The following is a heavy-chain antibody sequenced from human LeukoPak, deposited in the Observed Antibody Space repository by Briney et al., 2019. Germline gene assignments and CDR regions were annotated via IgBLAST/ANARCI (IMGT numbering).Heavy chain of an antibody. V-gene: IGHV4-34*01. Sequence: SETLSLTCAVYGGSFSGYYWSWISQPPGKGLEWIGEINHSGSTNYNPSLKSRVTISVDTSKNQFSLKLSSVTAADMAVYYCATHKYTTASLHWGQGTLVTVSS. D-gene: IGHD2-2*02. CDR3: ATHKYTTASLH. CDR2: INHSGST. CDR1: GGSFSGYY. J-gene: IGHJ4*02.